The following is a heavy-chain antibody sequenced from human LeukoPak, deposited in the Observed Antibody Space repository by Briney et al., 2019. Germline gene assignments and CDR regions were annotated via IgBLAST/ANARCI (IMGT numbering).Heavy chain of an antibody. V-gene: IGHV3-23*01. D-gene: IGHD3-22*01. CDR2: ISGSGGST. Sequence: GGSLRLSCAASGFTFTSYAMSWVRQAPGKGLEWISAISGSGGSTYYADSVKGGFTISRDNSKNTLYLQMNSLRAEDTAVYYCAKDRFYDTTTTGAFDIWGQGTMVTVSS. J-gene: IGHJ3*02. CDR1: GFTFTSYA. CDR3: AKDRFYDTTTTGAFDI.